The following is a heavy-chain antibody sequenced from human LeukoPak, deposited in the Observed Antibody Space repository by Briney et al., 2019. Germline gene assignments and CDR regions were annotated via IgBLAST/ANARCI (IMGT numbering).Heavy chain of an antibody. CDR1: AGSISTSTYY. Sequence: SETLSLTCTVSAGSISTSTYYWGWIRQPPGKGLEWIGYIYYSGSTNYNPSLKSRVTISVDTSKNQFSLQLSSVSAADTAVYYCARGVREYDSSGYYFVDYYYLDAWGRGTTVTISS. J-gene: IGHJ6*03. D-gene: IGHD3-22*01. CDR3: ARGVREYDSSGYYFVDYYYLDA. V-gene: IGHV4-61*05. CDR2: IYYSGST.